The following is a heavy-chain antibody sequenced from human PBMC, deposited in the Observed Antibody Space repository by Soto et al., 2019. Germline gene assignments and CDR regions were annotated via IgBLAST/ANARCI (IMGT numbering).Heavy chain of an antibody. J-gene: IGHJ6*02. CDR3: ARGLTGQINRYEHDKTGVDV. V-gene: IGHV1-69*01. CDR1: GVTFSSYA. Sequence: QVQLVQSGAEVKKPGSSVKVSCKASGVTFSSYAISWVRQAPGQGLEWLGGIIPIFGTANYAQKFQGRVTITAGESTSTTYMEPSSLRSEDTAAYYCARGLTGQINRYEHDKTGVDVWGPGNMVTVSS. CDR2: IIPIFGTA. D-gene: IGHD1-1*01.